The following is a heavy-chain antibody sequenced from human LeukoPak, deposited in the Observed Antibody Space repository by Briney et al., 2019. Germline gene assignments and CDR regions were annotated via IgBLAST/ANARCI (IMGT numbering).Heavy chain of an antibody. J-gene: IGHJ6*03. CDR3: AAADIVVVPAAIPYYYMDV. Sequence: SVKVSCKASGYTFSKYGISWVRQAPGQGLEWMGGIIPIFGTANYAQKFQGRATITADESTSTAYMELSSLRSEDTAVYYCAAADIVVVPAAIPYYYMDVWGKGTTVTVSS. V-gene: IGHV1-69*13. CDR1: GYTFSKYG. D-gene: IGHD2-2*01. CDR2: IIPIFGTA.